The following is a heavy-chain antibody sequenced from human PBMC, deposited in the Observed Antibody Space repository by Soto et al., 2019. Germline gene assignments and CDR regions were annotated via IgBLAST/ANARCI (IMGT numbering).Heavy chain of an antibody. Sequence: QVQLVQSVAEVKKPGASVKVSCKGSGYTFTSYGISWVRQAPGQGLEWMGWISAYNGNTKYAQQLQGRVTMTTDTSTSPAYRELRSLRSDDPAVYYCARDSPPVDYWGQGTLVTVSS. CDR1: GYTFTSYG. V-gene: IGHV1-18*01. J-gene: IGHJ4*02. CDR3: ARDSPPVDY. CDR2: ISAYNGNT.